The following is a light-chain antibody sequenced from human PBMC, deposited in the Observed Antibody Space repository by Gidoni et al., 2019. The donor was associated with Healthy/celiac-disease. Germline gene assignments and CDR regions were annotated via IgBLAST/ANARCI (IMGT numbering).Light chain of an antibody. V-gene: IGKV3-20*01. CDR3: QQYGSSPYT. CDR1: PSVSSRY. CDR2: GAS. Sequence: EIVLTQSPGTLSLSHGERATLSCRASPSVSSRYLAWYQQKPGQAPRHLIYGASSRATGIPDRFSGSGSGTVFTRTISRLEPEDFAVYYCQQYGSSPYTFXXXTKLEIK. J-gene: IGKJ2*01.